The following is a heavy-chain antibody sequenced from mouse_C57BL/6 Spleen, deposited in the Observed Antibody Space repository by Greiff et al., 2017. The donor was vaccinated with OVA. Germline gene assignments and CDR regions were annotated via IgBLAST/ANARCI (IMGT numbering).Heavy chain of an antibody. D-gene: IGHD2-14*01. CDR2: IDPETGGT. CDR1: GYTFTDYG. V-gene: IGHV1-15*01. J-gene: IGHJ2*01. CDR3: TRLYHQYDGVEY. Sequence: QVQLKESGAELVRPGASVTLSCKASGYTFTDYGMHWVKQTPVHGLEWIGAIDPETGGTAYNQKFKGKARLTADKSSSTAYMELRSLTSEDSAVYYCTRLYHQYDGVEYWGQSTT.